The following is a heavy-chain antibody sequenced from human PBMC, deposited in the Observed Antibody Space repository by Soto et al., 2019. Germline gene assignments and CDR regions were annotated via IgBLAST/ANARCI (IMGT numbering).Heavy chain of an antibody. J-gene: IGHJ5*02. Sequence: ASETLSLTCTVSGGSISSSSYYWGWIRQPPVKGLEWIGSIYYSGSTYYNPSLKSRVIISVDTSKNQFSLKLSSVTAADTAVYYCASPKIAFYNWFDPWGQGTLVTVS. V-gene: IGHV4-39*01. CDR3: ASPKIAFYNWFDP. D-gene: IGHD3-3*02. CDR1: GGSISSSSYY. CDR2: IYYSGST.